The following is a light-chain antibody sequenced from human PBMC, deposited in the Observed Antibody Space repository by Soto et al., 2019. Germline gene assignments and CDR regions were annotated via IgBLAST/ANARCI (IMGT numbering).Light chain of an antibody. J-gene: IGKJ1*01. CDR2: GAS. V-gene: IGKV3-15*01. Sequence: EIVMTQSPATLSVSPGERATLSCGASQVVRDYLAWYQQKPGQAPRLLIHGASTRAPGIPARFSGGRSGTDFTLTISSLQSEDFAVYYCQQYDKWPPTFGQGTKVDIK. CDR1: QVVRDY. CDR3: QQYDKWPPT.